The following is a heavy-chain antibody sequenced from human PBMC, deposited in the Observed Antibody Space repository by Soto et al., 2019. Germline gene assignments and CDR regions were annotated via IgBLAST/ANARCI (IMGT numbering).Heavy chain of an antibody. V-gene: IGHV4-61*01. CDR1: GGSVSSGSYY. CDR2: IYYSGST. CDR3: ARDISRNAYYYYGMDA. J-gene: IGHJ6*02. Sequence: PSETLSLTCTVSGGSVSSGSYYWSWIRQPPGKGLEWIGYIYYSGSTNYNPSLKSRVTISVDTSKNQFSLKLSSVTAADTAVYYCARDISRNAYYYYGMDAWGQGTTV.